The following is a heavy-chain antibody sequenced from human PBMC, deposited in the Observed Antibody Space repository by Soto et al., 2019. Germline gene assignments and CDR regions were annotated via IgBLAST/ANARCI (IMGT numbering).Heavy chain of an antibody. Sequence: SQTLSLTCAISGDSVSSNSAAWNWIRQSPSRGLEWLGRTYYRSKWYNDYAVSVKSRITINPDTSKNQFSLQLNSVTPEDTAVYYCARISSAVFLEWLSSGPVVTAIELGAFDIWGQGTMVTVSS. D-gene: IGHD3-3*01. J-gene: IGHJ3*02. CDR3: ARISSAVFLEWLSSGPVVTAIELGAFDI. CDR2: TYYRSKWYN. CDR1: GDSVSSNSAA. V-gene: IGHV6-1*01.